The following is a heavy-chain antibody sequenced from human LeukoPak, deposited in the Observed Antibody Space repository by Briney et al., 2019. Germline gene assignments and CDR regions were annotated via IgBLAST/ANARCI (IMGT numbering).Heavy chain of an antibody. CDR2: ISGGGITT. CDR1: GFTFSNYA. Sequence: GGSLRLSCAASGFTFSNYAMSWVRQAPGKGLEWVSTISGGGITTYYADSAKGRFTISRDNSKNTMSLQMNSLRADDTAVYYCPRQSYASGWNPFDYWGQGILVTVSS. J-gene: IGHJ4*02. D-gene: IGHD6-19*01. CDR3: PRQSYASGWNPFDY. V-gene: IGHV3-23*01.